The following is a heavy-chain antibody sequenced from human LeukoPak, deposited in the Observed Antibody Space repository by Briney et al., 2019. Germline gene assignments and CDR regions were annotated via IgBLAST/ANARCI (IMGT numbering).Heavy chain of an antibody. CDR2: INHSGST. V-gene: IGHV4-34*01. CDR3: ARLFRFRRGYRPGYMDV. Sequence: PSETLSLTCAVYGGSFSGYYWSWIRQPPGKGLEWIGEINHSGSTNYNPSLKSRVTISVDTSKNQFSLKLSSVTAADTAVYYCARLFRFRRGYRPGYMDVWGKGTTVTISS. D-gene: IGHD5-12*01. J-gene: IGHJ6*03. CDR1: GGSFSGYY.